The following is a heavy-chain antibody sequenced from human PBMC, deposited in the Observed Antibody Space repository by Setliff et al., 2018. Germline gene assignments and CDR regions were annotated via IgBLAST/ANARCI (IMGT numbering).Heavy chain of an antibody. CDR2: MYHGGTT. V-gene: IGHV4-38-2*01. J-gene: IGHJ4*02. CDR1: SLSVSSGYF. Sequence: SETLSLTCAVSSLSVSSGYFWGWIRQTPGKGLEWIGCMYHGGTTHYNPSLKSRVTISLDTSRNEFSLKLSSVTAADTAVYYCARGRNVAARLLDSWGQGARGTSPQ. CDR3: ARGRNVAARLLDS. D-gene: IGHD6-6*01.